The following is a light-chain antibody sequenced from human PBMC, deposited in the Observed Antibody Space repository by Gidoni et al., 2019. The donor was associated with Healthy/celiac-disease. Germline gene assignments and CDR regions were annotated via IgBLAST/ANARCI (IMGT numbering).Light chain of an antibody. Sequence: DIQMPQSPSSLSASVGDRVTITCQASQDISNYLNWYQQKPGKAPKLLIYDASNLETGVPSRFSGSGSGTDFTFTISSLQPEDIATYYCQQYDNLPALTFXGXTKVEIK. CDR2: DAS. V-gene: IGKV1-33*01. CDR1: QDISNY. J-gene: IGKJ4*01. CDR3: QQYDNLPALT.